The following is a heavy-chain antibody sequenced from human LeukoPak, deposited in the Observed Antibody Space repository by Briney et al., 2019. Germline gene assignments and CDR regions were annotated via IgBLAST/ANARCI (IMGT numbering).Heavy chain of an antibody. CDR2: IYYSGST. J-gene: IGHJ3*02. CDR3: ARGLPGYSGGDDAFDI. CDR1: GGSISSYY. Sequence: SETLSLTCTVSGGSISSYYWTWIRQSPGKGLDWIGYIYYSGSTNYNPSLKSRVTISVDTSKNQFSLRLSSVTAADTAVYYCARGLPGYSGGDDAFDIWGQGTMVTVSS. V-gene: IGHV4-59*01. D-gene: IGHD2-21*01.